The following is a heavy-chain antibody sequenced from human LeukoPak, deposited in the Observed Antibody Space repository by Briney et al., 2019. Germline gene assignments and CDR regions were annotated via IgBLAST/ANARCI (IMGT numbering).Heavy chain of an antibody. CDR2: IYSGGTS. CDR3: ARVLESSSSWYSYYYYYGMDV. V-gene: IGHV3-53*01. Sequence: GGSLRLSCAASGFTVSDNYMSWVRQAPGKGLQWVSVIYSGGTSYSADSVRGRFIISRDNSKNTLYLQMNSLRADDTAVYYCARVLESSSSWYSYYYYYGMDVWGQGTTVTVSS. J-gene: IGHJ6*02. D-gene: IGHD6-13*01. CDR1: GFTVSDNY.